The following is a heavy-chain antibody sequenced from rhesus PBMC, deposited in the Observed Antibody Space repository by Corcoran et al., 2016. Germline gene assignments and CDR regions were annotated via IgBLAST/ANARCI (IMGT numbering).Heavy chain of an antibody. CDR1: GGSISGYYY. CDR3: ARGPPYYYDSGPRFDV. V-gene: IGHV4-73*01. Sequence: QVQLQQWGEGLVKPSETLSLTCAVYGGSISGYYYWSWIRQPPGKGLEWIGYIYGNSASTNYNPSLKNRVTISKDTSKNQFSLKLSSVTAADTAVYYCARGPPYYYDSGPRFDVWRPGVLVTVSS. J-gene: IGHJ5-1*01. CDR2: IYGNSAST. D-gene: IGHD3-28*01.